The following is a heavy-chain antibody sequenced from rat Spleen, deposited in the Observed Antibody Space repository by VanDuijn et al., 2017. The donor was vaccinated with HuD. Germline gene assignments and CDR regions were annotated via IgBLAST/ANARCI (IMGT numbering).Heavy chain of an antibody. J-gene: IGHJ2*01. D-gene: IGHD1-4*01. Sequence: EVRLVESGGGLVQPGRSLQLSCAASGFTFSNYGMAWVRQAPGKGLEWVASITNTGGTGTYYPDSVKGRFTVSRDNAANTLYLQMDSLGSEDTATYYCATQGITAPHFDYWGQGVMVTVSS. V-gene: IGHV5-29*01. CDR3: ATQGITAPHFDY. CDR2: ITNTGGTGT. CDR1: GFTFSNYG.